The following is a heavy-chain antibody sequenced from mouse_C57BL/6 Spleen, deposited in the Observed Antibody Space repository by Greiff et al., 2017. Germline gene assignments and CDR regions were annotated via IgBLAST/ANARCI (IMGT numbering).Heavy chain of an antibody. CDR2: ISSGSSNI. CDR1: GFTFSDYG. V-gene: IGHV5-17*01. J-gene: IGHJ3*01. CDR3: AREGTPAWFAY. D-gene: IGHD3-3*01. Sequence: DVKLVESGGGLVKPGGSLKLSCAASGFTFSDYGMHWVRQAPGKGLEWVAYISSGSSNIYYADTVKGRFTISRDNAKNTLFLQMTSLRSEDTAMYYCAREGTPAWFAYWGKGTMVTVSA.